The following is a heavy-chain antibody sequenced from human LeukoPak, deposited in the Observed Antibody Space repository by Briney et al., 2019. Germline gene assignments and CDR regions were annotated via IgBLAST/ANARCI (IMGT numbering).Heavy chain of an antibody. J-gene: IGHJ4*02. CDR3: AKGSGSKYDFWSGYYGGNYFDY. CDR1: GFTFSSYA. V-gene: IGHV3-23*01. D-gene: IGHD3-3*01. Sequence: GGSLRLSCAASGFTFSSYAMSWVRQAPGKGLEWVSAISGSGGSTYYADSVKGRFTISRDNSKNTLYLQMNSLRAEDTAVYYCAKGSGSKYDFWSGYYGGNYFDYWGQGTLVTVSS. CDR2: ISGSGGST.